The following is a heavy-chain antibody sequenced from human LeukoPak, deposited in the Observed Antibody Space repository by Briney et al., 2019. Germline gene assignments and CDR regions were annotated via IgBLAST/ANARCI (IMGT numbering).Heavy chain of an antibody. CDR1: GFTFSSYS. V-gene: IGHV3-21*01. J-gene: IGHJ5*02. CDR2: ISSSSSYI. D-gene: IGHD3-9*01. Sequence: PGGSLRLSCAASGFTFSSYSMNWVRQAPGKGLEWVSSISSSSSYIYYADSVKGRFTISRDNAWNSLYLQMNSLRAEDTAVYYCARKENILTGYYDHWGQGTLVTVSS. CDR3: ARKENILTGYYDH.